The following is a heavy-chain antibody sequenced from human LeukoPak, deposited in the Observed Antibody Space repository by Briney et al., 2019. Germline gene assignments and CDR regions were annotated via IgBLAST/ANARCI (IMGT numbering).Heavy chain of an antibody. J-gene: IGHJ4*02. CDR2: ISSSSSTI. Sequence: PGGSLRLSCAASGFTFSSYSMNWVRQAPGKGLEWVSYISSSSSTIYYADSVKGRFTNSRDNAKNSLYLQMNSLRAEDTAVYYCAKSGGYYYDSSAGLGVEYWGQGTRVTVSS. V-gene: IGHV3-48*04. CDR3: AKSGGYYYDSSAGLGVEY. D-gene: IGHD3-22*01. CDR1: GFTFSSYS.